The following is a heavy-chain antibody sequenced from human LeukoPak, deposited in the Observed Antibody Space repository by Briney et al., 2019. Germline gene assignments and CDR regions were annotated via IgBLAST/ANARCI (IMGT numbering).Heavy chain of an antibody. D-gene: IGHD5-18*01. CDR2: IFGSGGSP. CDR3: GKTTVGYSSGQKPAWPVDY. Sequence: GGSLRLSCEASGFTFASHAMYWVRQAPGKGLEWVAGIFGSGGSPHYADPVKGRFTISRDNSRNTVYLQINSLRAEDTAVYYCGKTTVGYSSGQKPAWPVDYWGQGTLVTVSS. J-gene: IGHJ4*02. V-gene: IGHV3-23*01. CDR1: GFTFASHA.